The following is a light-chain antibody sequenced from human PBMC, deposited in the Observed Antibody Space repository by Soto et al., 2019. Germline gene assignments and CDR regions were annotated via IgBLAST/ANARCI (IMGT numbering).Light chain of an antibody. CDR3: AAWDDSLNGLV. V-gene: IGLV1-44*01. J-gene: IGLJ1*01. CDR1: SSNIGSNT. CDR2: NNN. Sequence: QSVLTQPPSASGTPGQRVTISCSGSSSNIGSNTVNWYQQLPGTAPKLLLYNNNQRPSGVPDRFSGSKSGTSASLAISGLQSEDEAEYYCAAWDDSLNGLVFGTGTKVTVL.